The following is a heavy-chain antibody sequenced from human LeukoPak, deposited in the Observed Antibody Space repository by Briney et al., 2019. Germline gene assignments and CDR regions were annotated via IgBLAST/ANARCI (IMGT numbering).Heavy chain of an antibody. D-gene: IGHD4-17*01. CDR2: INTDGSSA. V-gene: IGHV3-74*01. CDR3: ARGSYGDYDFDY. CDR1: GFTFSSYW. Sequence: GGSLRLSCAASGFTFSSYWMHWVRHAPGKGLVWVSRINTDGSSASYADSVKGRFTISRDNAKNTLYLQMNSLRAEDTAVYYCARGSYGDYDFDYWGQGTLVTVSS. J-gene: IGHJ4*02.